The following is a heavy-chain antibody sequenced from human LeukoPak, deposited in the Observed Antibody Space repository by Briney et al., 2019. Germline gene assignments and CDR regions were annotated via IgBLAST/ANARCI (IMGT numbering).Heavy chain of an antibody. CDR2: IYYSGST. V-gene: IGHV4-59*01. J-gene: IGHJ3*02. CDR3: ARMSFSGNYPDAFDI. Sequence: SETLSLTCTVSGGSITGCYWSWIRQPPGKRLEWIGYIYYSGSTNYNPSLQSRVTISVDTSRNQFSLKLSSVTAADTAVYYCARMSFSGNYPDAFDIWGQGTMVTVSS. D-gene: IGHD1-26*01. CDR1: GGSITGCY.